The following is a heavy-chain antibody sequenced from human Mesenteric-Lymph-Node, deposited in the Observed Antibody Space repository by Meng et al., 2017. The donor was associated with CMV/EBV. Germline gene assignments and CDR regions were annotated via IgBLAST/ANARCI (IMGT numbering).Heavy chain of an antibody. V-gene: IGHV3-7*01. J-gene: IGHJ6*02. Sequence: GGSLKISCAASGFTFSSYWMSWVRQAPGKGLEWVANIKQDGSEKYYVDSVKGRFTISRDNAKNSLYLQMNSLRAEDTAVYYCARDFQNDFWSGPDYYYGMDVWGQGTTVTVSS. CDR1: GFTFSSYW. D-gene: IGHD3-3*01. CDR3: ARDFQNDFWSGPDYYYGMDV. CDR2: IKQDGSEK.